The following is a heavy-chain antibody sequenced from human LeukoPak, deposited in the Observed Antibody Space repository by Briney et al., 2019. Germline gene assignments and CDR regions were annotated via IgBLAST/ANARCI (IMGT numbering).Heavy chain of an antibody. CDR2: IFYSGST. CDR1: GGSISTSNYY. CDR3: ARDVATVTTPYFDY. V-gene: IGHV4-39*07. Sequence: SETLSLTCTVSGGSISTSNYYWGWVRQPPGKALEWIGNIFYSGSTYYSPSLKSRVTISLDTSRNQFSLKLSSVTAADTAVYYCARDVATVTTPYFDYWGQGTLVTVSS. D-gene: IGHD4-17*01. J-gene: IGHJ4*02.